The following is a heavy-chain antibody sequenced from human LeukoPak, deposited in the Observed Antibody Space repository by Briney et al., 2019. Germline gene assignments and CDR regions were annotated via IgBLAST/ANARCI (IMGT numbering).Heavy chain of an antibody. CDR3: ARGNVDTAMAGYYGMDV. CDR1: GLTFSSYD. J-gene: IGHJ6*02. CDR2: ISGSGVTT. Sequence: PGGSLRLSCAASGLTFSSYDMSWVRQAPGKGLEWVSAISGSGVTTDYADSVKGRFTISRDNSKNTLYLQMNSLRAEDTAVYYCARGNVDTAMAGYYGMDVWGQGTTVTVSS. V-gene: IGHV3-23*01. D-gene: IGHD5-18*01.